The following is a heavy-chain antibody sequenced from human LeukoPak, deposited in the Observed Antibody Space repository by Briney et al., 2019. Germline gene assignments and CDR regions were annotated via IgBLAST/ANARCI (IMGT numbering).Heavy chain of an antibody. CDR2: IFYSGST. V-gene: IGHV4-39*07. CDR3: ATPPVQSGGVDY. Sequence: PSETLSLTCTVSGGSISTSNYYWGWIRQPPGKGLEWIGNIFYSGSTYYSPSLKSRVTISLDTSRNQFSLKLNSVTAADTAVYYCATPPVQSGGVDYWGQGTLVTVSS. D-gene: IGHD1-1*01. J-gene: IGHJ4*02. CDR1: GGSISTSNYY.